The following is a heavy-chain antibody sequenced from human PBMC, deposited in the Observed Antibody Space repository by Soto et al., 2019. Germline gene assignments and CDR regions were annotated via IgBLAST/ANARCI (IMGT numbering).Heavy chain of an antibody. D-gene: IGHD1-7*01. J-gene: IGHJ5*02. Sequence: ASVKVSCKASGYTFTNYAVHWVRQAPGQGLEWMGWISAYNGNTNYAQKLQGRVTMTTGTSTSTAYMELRSLRSDDTAVYYCAGRGQELRDVNWFDPWGQGTLVTVSS. CDR1: GYTFTNYA. V-gene: IGHV1-18*01. CDR2: ISAYNGNT. CDR3: AGRGQELRDVNWFDP.